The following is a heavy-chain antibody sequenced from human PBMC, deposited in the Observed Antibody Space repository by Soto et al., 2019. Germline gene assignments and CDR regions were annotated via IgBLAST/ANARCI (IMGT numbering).Heavy chain of an antibody. V-gene: IGHV5-51*01. Sequence: GESLKISCKGSGYSFTSYWIGWVRQMPGKGLEWMGIIYPGDSDTRYSPSFQGQVTISADKSISTAYLQWSSLKASDTAMYYCARLGAGPDSSGWYGTEYFQHWGQGTLVTVSS. CDR2: IYPGDSDT. D-gene: IGHD6-19*01. CDR1: GYSFTSYW. J-gene: IGHJ1*01. CDR3: ARLGAGPDSSGWYGTEYFQH.